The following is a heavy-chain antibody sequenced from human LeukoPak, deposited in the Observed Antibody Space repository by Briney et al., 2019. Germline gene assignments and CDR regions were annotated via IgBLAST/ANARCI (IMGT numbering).Heavy chain of an antibody. Sequence: PSETLSLTCTVSGGSISSGSYYWSWIRQPAGKGLEWIGRIYTSGSTNYNPSLKSRVTISVDTSKNQFSLKLSSVTAADTAVYYCARDGEGDSSVGHYFDYWGQGTLVTVSS. CDR1: GGSISSGSYY. D-gene: IGHD6-25*01. V-gene: IGHV4-61*02. CDR3: ARDGEGDSSVGHYFDY. CDR2: IYTSGST. J-gene: IGHJ4*02.